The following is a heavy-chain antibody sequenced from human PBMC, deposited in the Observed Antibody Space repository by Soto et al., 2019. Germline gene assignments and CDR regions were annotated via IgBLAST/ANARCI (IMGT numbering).Heavy chain of an antibody. D-gene: IGHD2-21*02. CDR1: GFTFSSCT. CDR2: ISPSSGHI. J-gene: IGHJ6*02. V-gene: IGHV3-21*06. Sequence: EVHLVESGGGLVKPGGSLRLSCAVSGFTFSSCTMNWVRQAPGKGLEWVSSISPSSGHIYYADSVKGRFTISRDNAKNSLFLQTNRLRGEDTAVYYCSGFSGGACHKNYGMDVWGQGTTVTVSS. CDR3: SGFSGGACHKNYGMDV.